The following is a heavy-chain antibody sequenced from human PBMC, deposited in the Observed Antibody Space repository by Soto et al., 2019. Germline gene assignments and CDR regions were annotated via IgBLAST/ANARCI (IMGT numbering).Heavy chain of an antibody. CDR2: IRSKANSYAT. D-gene: IGHD3-16*02. CDR3: TSNFKRPVGMITFGGVIVSY. V-gene: IGHV3-73*01. J-gene: IGHJ4*02. Sequence: PGGSLRLSCAASGFTFSGSSMHWVRQASGKGLEWVGRIRSKANSYATAYAASVKGRFTISRDDSKNTAYLQMNSLKTEDTAVYYCTSNFKRPVGMITFGGVIVSYWGQGTLVTVSS. CDR1: GFTFSGSS.